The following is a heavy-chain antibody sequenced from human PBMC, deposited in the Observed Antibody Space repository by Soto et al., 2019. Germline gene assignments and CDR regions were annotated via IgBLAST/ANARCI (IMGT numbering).Heavy chain of an antibody. CDR2: IYTSGST. J-gene: IGHJ3*02. V-gene: IGHV4-4*07. Sequence: ASETLSLTCTVSGGSISSSFGSWIRQPAGKGLEWIGRIYTSGSTNYNPSLKSRVTMSVDTSKNQFSLKLSYVTAADTAVYYCARTRYSSGWVDAFDIWGQGTMVT. D-gene: IGHD6-19*01. CDR1: GGSISSSF. CDR3: ARTRYSSGWVDAFDI.